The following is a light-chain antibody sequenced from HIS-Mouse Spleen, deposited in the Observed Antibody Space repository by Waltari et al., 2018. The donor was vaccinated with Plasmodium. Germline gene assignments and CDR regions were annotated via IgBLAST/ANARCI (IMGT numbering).Light chain of an antibody. V-gene: IGKV3-20*01. CDR1: PRVSSSY. CDR2: GAS. CDR3: QQYSSSPFT. Sequence: EIVLTQSPGTLSLSPGGRATLSCRASPRVSSSYLAWYQQKPGQSPRLLILGASSRATGIPDRFSGSGSGTDFTLTISRLEPEDFAVYYCQQYSSSPFTFGQGTRLEIK. J-gene: IGKJ5*01.